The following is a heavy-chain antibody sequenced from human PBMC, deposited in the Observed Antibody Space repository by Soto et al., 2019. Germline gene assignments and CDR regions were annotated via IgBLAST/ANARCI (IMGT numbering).Heavy chain of an antibody. CDR2: IYYSGST. D-gene: IGHD3-22*01. CDR1: GGSISSGGYY. J-gene: IGHJ4*02. V-gene: IGHV4-31*03. Sequence: QVQLQESGPGLVKPSQTLSLTCTVSGGSISSGGYYWSWIRQHPGKGLEWIGYIYYSGSTYYNPSLKSRVTISVATSKNHFSRKLSSVTAAHTAVYYCARMYYYVSSGYYGGGPYYFDYWGQGTLVTVSS. CDR3: ARMYYYVSSGYYGGGPYYFDY.